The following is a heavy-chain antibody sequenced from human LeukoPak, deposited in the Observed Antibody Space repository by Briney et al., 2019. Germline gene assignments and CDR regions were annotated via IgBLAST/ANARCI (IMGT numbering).Heavy chain of an antibody. CDR2: ISNTGSLI. Sequence: GGSLRLSCAASGFTSTPSELNWVRQAPGKGLEWISYISNTGSLIYYADSVKGRFTISRDNAQNILYLPMNSLRVEETGSCYCSSYCSEGKCDGYCHHWGERTLVSVSS. CDR3: SSYCSEGKCDGYCHH. CDR1: GFTSTPSE. J-gene: IGHJ1*01. V-gene: IGHV3-48*03. D-gene: IGHD2-15*01.